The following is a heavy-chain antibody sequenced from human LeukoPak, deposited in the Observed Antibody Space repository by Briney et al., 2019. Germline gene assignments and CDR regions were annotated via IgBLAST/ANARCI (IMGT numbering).Heavy chain of an antibody. Sequence: SETLSLTCTVSGYSISSGYYWGWIRQPPGKGLEWIGSIYHSGSTYYNPSLKSRVTISVDTSKNQFSLKLSSVTAADTAVYYCATCSGGWYYDYWGQGTLVTVSS. J-gene: IGHJ4*02. CDR2: IYHSGST. CDR1: GYSISSGYY. CDR3: ATCSGGWYYDY. V-gene: IGHV4-38-2*02. D-gene: IGHD6-19*01.